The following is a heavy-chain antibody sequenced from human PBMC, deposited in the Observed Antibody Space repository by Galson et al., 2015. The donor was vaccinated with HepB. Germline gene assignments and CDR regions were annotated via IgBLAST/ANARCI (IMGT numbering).Heavy chain of an antibody. D-gene: IGHD3-10*01. J-gene: IGHJ1*01. CDR1: GGSISSYY. V-gene: IGHV4-59*01. CDR2: IYYSGST. CDR3: ARVESRPVLLWFGEEYFQH. Sequence: SETLSLTCTVSGGSISSYYWSWIRQPPGKGLEWIGYIYYSGSTNYNPSLKSRVTISVDTSKNQFSLKLSSVTAADTAVYYCARVESRPVLLWFGEEYFQHWGQGTLVTVSS.